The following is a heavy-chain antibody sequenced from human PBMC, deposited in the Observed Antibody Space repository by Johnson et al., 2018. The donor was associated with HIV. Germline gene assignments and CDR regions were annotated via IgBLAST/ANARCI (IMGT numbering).Heavy chain of an antibody. D-gene: IGHD6-13*01. V-gene: IGHV3-20*04. CDR2: INWNGGSI. CDR1: GFTFSTYG. J-gene: IGHJ3*02. CDR3: ARARGQLTRGDDAFDI. Sequence: VQLVESGGGVVQPGRSLRLSCAASGFTFSTYGMTWVRQAPGKGLEWVSGINWNGGSIGYADSVKGRFTISRDNAKNSLYLQMNSLRGEDTALYYCARARGQLTRGDDAFDIWGQGTEVIVSS.